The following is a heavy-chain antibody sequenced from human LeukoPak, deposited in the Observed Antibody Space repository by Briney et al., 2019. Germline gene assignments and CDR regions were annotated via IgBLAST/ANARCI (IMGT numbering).Heavy chain of an antibody. CDR2: IYYSGST. D-gene: IGHD6-19*01. Sequence: SETLSLTCTVSGGSISSSSYYWGWIRQPPGKGLEWIGSIYYSGSTYYNPSLKSRVTISVDTSKNQFSLKLSSVTAADTAVYYCARLEVAGTSDCWGQGTLATVSS. CDR1: GGSISSSSYY. J-gene: IGHJ4*02. V-gene: IGHV4-39*01. CDR3: ARLEVAGTSDC.